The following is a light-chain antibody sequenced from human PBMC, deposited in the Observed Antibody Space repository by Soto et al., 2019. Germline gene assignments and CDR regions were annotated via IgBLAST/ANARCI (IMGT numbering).Light chain of an antibody. Sequence: DVQMTQSPSTLSASVGDSVTITCRASQSISILLAWYQQKPGKAPKLLXXDASTLESGVPSRFSGSGSGAEITLTISSLQPDDFATYYCKRYNGYLGPFGQGTKVDIK. CDR3: KRYNGYLGP. J-gene: IGKJ1*01. CDR1: QSISIL. V-gene: IGKV1-5*01. CDR2: DAS.